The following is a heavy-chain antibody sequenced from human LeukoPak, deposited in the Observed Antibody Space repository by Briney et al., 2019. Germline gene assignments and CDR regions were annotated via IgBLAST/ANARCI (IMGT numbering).Heavy chain of an antibody. CDR3: AKRDPNFDY. V-gene: IGHV3-73*01. CDR2: IRSKANSYAT. CDR1: GFTFSGSA. Sequence: GGSLRLSCAASGFTFSGSAMHWVRQASGKGLEWVGRIRSKANSYATAYAASVKGRFTISRDNSKNTLYLQMNSLRAEDTAVYYCAKRDPNFDYWGQGTLVTVSS. J-gene: IGHJ4*02.